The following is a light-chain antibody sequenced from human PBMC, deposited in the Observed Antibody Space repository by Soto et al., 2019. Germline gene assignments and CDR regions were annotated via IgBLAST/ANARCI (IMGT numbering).Light chain of an antibody. CDR1: SSDVGGYNY. Sequence: QSALTQPRSVSGSPGQSVTISCTGTSSDVGGYNYVSWYQQHPGKAPKLIIYDVNKRPSGVPDRFSGSKSGNTASLTISGLQSEDEADYYCCSYAGSYTFDFGGGTKLTVL. J-gene: IGLJ2*01. CDR3: CSYAGSYTFD. V-gene: IGLV2-11*01. CDR2: DVN.